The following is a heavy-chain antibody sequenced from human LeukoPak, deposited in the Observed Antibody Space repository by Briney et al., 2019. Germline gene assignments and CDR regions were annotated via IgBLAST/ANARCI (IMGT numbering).Heavy chain of an antibody. V-gene: IGHV3-23*01. J-gene: IGHJ5*01. CDR3: AKATSPVHSRNWFDS. CDR1: GFTCSSYA. CDR2: ISGSGTNT. D-gene: IGHD6-13*01. Sequence: GGSLRLSCAASGFTCSSYAMSWVRQAPGKGLEWVSSISGSGTNTDYADSGKGRFTISRDNSKNTVNVQMNSLRAEDTAVYYCAKATSPVHSRNWFDSWGQGTLVTVSS.